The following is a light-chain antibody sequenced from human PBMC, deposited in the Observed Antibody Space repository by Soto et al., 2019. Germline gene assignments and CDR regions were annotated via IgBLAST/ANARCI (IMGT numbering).Light chain of an antibody. CDR3: LQDYTYPRT. CDR1: QGIRHD. Sequence: AIEMTQSPSSLSVSVGDRVTITCRASQGIRHDLGWYQQKPGKAPELLIYAASILQSGVPSRLSGSGSGTDFTLTITSLQPEEFAIYYCLQDYTYPRTVGGGTKVDI. CDR2: AAS. J-gene: IGKJ4*01. V-gene: IGKV1-6*01.